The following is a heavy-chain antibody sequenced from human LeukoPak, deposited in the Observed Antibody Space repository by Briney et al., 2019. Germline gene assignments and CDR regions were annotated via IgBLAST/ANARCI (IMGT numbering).Heavy chain of an antibody. Sequence: GALRLSCAASGFTFSSSAMSWVRQAPGKGLEWVSSISGSGSGGSTYYADSVKGRFTISRDNSKNTLYLQMDSLRAEDTAVYYCARDYRGELEILFDYWGQGTLVTVSS. V-gene: IGHV3-23*01. D-gene: IGHD1-26*01. CDR1: GFTFSSSA. CDR2: ISGSGSGGST. J-gene: IGHJ4*02. CDR3: ARDYRGELEILFDY.